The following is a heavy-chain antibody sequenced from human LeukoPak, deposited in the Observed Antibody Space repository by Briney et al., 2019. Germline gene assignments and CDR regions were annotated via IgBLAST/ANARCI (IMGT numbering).Heavy chain of an antibody. CDR1: GVIVSRNF. J-gene: IGHJ5*02. CDR3: ARGSGSGWPLDR. V-gene: IGHV3-53*01. Sequence: PGGSVRLSCAASGVIVSRNFMSWVRQAPGKGLQWVAIMYAGGTTDYSESVRGRFHISRDTSNITLSLQMNSLRAEDTAVYYCARGSGSGWPLDRWGQGTLVTVSS. D-gene: IGHD6-19*01. CDR2: MYAGGTT.